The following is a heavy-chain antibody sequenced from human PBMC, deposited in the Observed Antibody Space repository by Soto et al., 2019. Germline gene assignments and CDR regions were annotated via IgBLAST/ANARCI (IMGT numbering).Heavy chain of an antibody. CDR3: ARVGYDSSGYYWYFDL. V-gene: IGHV4-31*03. Sequence: KPSETLSLTCTVSGGSISSGGYYWSWIRQHPGKGLEWIGYIYYSGSTYYNPSLKSRVTISVDTSKNQFSLKLSSVTAADTAVYYCARVGYDSSGYYWYFDLWGRGTLVTVSS. CDR1: GGSISSGGYY. J-gene: IGHJ2*01. CDR2: IYYSGST. D-gene: IGHD3-22*01.